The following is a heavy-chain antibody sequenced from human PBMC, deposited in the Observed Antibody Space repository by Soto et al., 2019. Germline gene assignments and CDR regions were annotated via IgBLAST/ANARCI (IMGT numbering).Heavy chain of an antibody. Sequence: QVQLQESGPGLVKPSQTLSLTCTVSGGSISSGGYYWSWIRQHPGKGLEWIGYIYYSGSTYYNPSLKSRVTIAVDTSKNQFSLKLSSVTAADTAVYYCARGHYYGSWSYSDLGYWGQGTLVTVSS. D-gene: IGHD3-10*01. J-gene: IGHJ4*02. CDR2: IYYSGST. V-gene: IGHV4-31*03. CDR3: ARGHYYGSWSYSDLGY. CDR1: GGSISSGGYY.